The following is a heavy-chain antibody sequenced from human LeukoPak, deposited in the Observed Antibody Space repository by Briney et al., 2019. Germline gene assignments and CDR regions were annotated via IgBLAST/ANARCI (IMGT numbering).Heavy chain of an antibody. V-gene: IGHV3-23*01. CDR3: AKSWKDGYNSNPEKY. J-gene: IGHJ4*02. Sequence: HPGGSLRLSCAASGFTFSSYSMNWVRQAPGKGLEWVSGITDSGDSTYYADSVKGRFTISRDNSKNTLYMQMNSLRVEDTAVYYCAKSWKDGYNSNPEKYWGQGTLVTVSS. CDR2: ITDSGDST. D-gene: IGHD5-24*01. CDR1: GFTFSSYS.